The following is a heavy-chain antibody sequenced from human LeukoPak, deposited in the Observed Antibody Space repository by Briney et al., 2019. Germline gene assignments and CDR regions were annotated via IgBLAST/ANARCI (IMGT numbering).Heavy chain of an antibody. Sequence: PSETLSLTCAVYSGFFSGYYWSWIRQPPGRGLEWIGEINHSGSTNYNPSLKSRVTISVDTSKNQFSLKLSSVTAADTAVYYCARHGRRGYSSSWYAFDIWGQGTMVTVSS. V-gene: IGHV4-34*01. CDR2: INHSGST. CDR1: SGFFSGYY. CDR3: ARHGRRGYSSSWYAFDI. D-gene: IGHD6-13*01. J-gene: IGHJ3*02.